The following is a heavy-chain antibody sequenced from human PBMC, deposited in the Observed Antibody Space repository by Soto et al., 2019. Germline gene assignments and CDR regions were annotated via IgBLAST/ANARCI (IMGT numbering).Heavy chain of an antibody. V-gene: IGHV3-30*18. D-gene: IGHD6-19*01. J-gene: IGHJ4*02. CDR3: AKGIAVAGLYYFDY. CDR1: GFTFSSYG. CDR2: ISYDGSNK. Sequence: QVQLVESGGGVVQPGRSLRLSCAASGFTFSSYGMHWVRQAPGKGLEWVAVISYDGSNKYYADSVKGRFTISRDNSKNTLYLQMNSLRAEDTAVYYCAKGIAVAGLYYFDYWGQGTLVTVSS.